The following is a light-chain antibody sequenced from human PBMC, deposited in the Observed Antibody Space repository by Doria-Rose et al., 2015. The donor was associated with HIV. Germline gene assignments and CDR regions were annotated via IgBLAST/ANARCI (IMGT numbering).Light chain of an antibody. V-gene: IGKV3-11*01. J-gene: IGKJ3*01. CDR3: QQRSNWPPIFT. Sequence: TLSLSPGERATLPCRASQSVSSNLAWYQQKPGQAPRLLIYDASNRATGIPARFSGSGSGTDFTLTISSLEPEDFAVYFCQQRSNWPPIFTFGPGTKVDI. CDR2: DAS. CDR1: QSVSSN.